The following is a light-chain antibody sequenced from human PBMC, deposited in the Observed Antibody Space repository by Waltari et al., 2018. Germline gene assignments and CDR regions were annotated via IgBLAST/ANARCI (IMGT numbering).Light chain of an antibody. CDR1: NIATKS. CDR3: QVWDSNMYGV. Sequence: YVLTQPPSVSVAPGQADTITCGGDNIATKSVNWYQRKPGQAPVLVIYYDSLRPSGIPERFSGSNSGITATLAISRVEAGDEADYYCQVWDSNMYGVFGGGTKVTVL. J-gene: IGLJ3*02. CDR2: YDS. V-gene: IGLV3-21*01.